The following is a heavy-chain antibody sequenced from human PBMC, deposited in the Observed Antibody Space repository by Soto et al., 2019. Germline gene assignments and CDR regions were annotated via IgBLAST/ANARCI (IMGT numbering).Heavy chain of an antibody. D-gene: IGHD2-15*01. Sequence: GASVKVSCKASGGTFSTSTFTWVRQAPGQGLEWMGRTIPILDVADYAQDFQGRVTITADKSTSTAYMELTSLTSKDTAMYYCVKDVVFWPWGQGTLVTVSS. CDR2: TIPILDVA. V-gene: IGHV1-69*04. CDR1: GGTFSTST. J-gene: IGHJ4*02. CDR3: VKDVVFWP.